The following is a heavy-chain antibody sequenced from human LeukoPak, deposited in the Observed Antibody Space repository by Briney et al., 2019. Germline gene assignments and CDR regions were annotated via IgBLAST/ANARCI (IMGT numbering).Heavy chain of an antibody. J-gene: IGHJ4*02. D-gene: IGHD7-27*01. CDR3: ARPLGPSVYFDY. CDR1: GFTFSSNW. V-gene: IGHV3-74*01. CDR2: ISGDGSRT. Sequence: PGGSLRLSCAASGFTFSSNWMHWVRQAPGKGLVWVSRISGDGSRTDYADSVKGRFTISRDNRKNTLYLQMNSLRAEDTAVYYCARPLGPSVYFDYGGQGTLVTVSS.